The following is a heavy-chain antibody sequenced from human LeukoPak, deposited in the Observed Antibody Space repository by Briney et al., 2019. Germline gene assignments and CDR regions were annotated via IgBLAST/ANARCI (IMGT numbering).Heavy chain of an antibody. J-gene: IGHJ4*02. V-gene: IGHV3-21*01. CDR1: GFTFSTHS. D-gene: IGHD3-10*01. CDR2: ITGTASYM. Sequence: GGSLRLSCAASGFTFSTHSMTWVRQAPGKGLEWVSSITGTASYMYYAGSVKGRFTISRDNGRNSLYLQMSSLRDDDTALYYCARVGASGSFDFWGQGTLVTVSS. CDR3: ARVGASGSFDF.